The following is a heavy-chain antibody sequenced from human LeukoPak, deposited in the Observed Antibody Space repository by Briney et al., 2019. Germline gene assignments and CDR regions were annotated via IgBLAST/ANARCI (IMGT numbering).Heavy chain of an antibody. CDR3: ARDAGYTRDY. V-gene: IGHV3-33*01. Sequence: GGSLRLSCAASGFTFSSNGMHWVRQAPGKGLAWEAVIWHDGSNKYYGDSVKGRFTISRDNAKNSLYLQMNSLRAEDTAVYYCARDAGYTRDYWGQGTLVTVSS. CDR2: IWHDGSNK. J-gene: IGHJ4*02. D-gene: IGHD6-13*01. CDR1: GFTFSSNG.